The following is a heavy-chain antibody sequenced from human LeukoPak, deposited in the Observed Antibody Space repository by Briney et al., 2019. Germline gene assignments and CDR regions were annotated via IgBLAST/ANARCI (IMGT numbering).Heavy chain of an antibody. CDR3: ARARSSSWYDY. V-gene: IGHV4-61*02. D-gene: IGHD6-13*01. J-gene: IGHJ4*02. Sequence: SETLSLTCTVSGGSISSGNYYWSWIRQPAGKGLEWIGRIYTSGSTNYNPSLKSRVTISVDTSKNQFSLKLSSVTAADTAVYYCARARSSSWYDYWGQGTLVTVSS. CDR1: GGSISSGNYY. CDR2: IYTSGST.